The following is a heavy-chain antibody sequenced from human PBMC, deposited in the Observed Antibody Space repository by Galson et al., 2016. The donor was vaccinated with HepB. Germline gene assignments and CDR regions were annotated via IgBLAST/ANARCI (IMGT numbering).Heavy chain of an antibody. CDR1: GFTFSTYD. CDR3: ARGRVAGTTIGWGPSGFYHGMDV. V-gene: IGHV3-13*04. CDR2: IRTTGDT. J-gene: IGHJ6*02. Sequence: SLRLSCAASGFTFSTYDMHWVRQAPGKGLEWVSAIRTTGDTYYPAAEQGRFTISSETAKNSLYLQMNSLRAGDTAVYYCARGRVAGTTIGWGPSGFYHGMDVWGQGTTVTVSS. D-gene: IGHD1-7*01.